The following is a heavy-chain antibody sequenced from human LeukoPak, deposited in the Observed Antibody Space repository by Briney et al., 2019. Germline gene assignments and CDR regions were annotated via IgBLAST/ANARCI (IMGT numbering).Heavy chain of an antibody. J-gene: IGHJ3*02. CDR2: IYYSGST. CDR3: ARSPPIVVVTAMRDGFDI. CDR1: GGSISSGDYY. Sequence: SETLSLTCTVSGGSISSGDYYWSWIRQPPGKGLEWIGYIYYSGSTYYNPSLKSRVTISVDTSKNQFSLKLSSVTSAGTAVYYWARSPPIVVVTAMRDGFDIWGQREMGTLSS. V-gene: IGHV4-30-4*01. D-gene: IGHD2-21*02.